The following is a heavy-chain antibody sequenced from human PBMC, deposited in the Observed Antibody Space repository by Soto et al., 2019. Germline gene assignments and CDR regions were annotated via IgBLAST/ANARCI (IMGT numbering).Heavy chain of an antibody. CDR1: GYTFTDYL. Sequence: GASVKVSCKTSGYTFTDYLIHWVRQAPGQGLEWMGWVWPSVNRTHYAQKFKGRVTMTRDTSLATAYVNLGNLTSDDTAVYYCVREDGHGGKFDNWGQGTLVTGSS. J-gene: IGHJ4*02. CDR2: VWPSVNRT. D-gene: IGHD3-16*01. V-gene: IGHV1-2*02. CDR3: VREDGHGGKFDN.